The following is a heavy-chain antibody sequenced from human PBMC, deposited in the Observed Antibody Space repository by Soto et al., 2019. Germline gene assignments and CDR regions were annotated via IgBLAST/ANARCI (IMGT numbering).Heavy chain of an antibody. CDR3: AKECSGGSCYSHDAFDI. CDR2: ISAYNGNT. J-gene: IGHJ3*02. D-gene: IGHD2-15*01. Sequence: QVQLVQSGAEVKKPGASVKVSCKASGYTFTSYGISWVRQAPGQGLEWMGWISAYNGNTNYAQKLQGRVTMTTDTSXSXXYMELRSLRSDDTAVYYCAKECSGGSCYSHDAFDIWGQGTMVTVSS. V-gene: IGHV1-18*01. CDR1: GYTFTSYG.